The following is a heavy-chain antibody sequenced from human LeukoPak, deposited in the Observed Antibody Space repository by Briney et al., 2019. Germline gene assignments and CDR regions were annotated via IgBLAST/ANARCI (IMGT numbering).Heavy chain of an antibody. Sequence: PGGSLRLSCAASGFTFSSYWMSWVRQAPGKGLEWVANIKQDGSEKYYVDSVKGRFTISRDNAKTSLYLQMNSLRAEDTAVYYCAREHQLRGVKKFDYWGQGTLVTVSS. CDR2: IKQDGSEK. V-gene: IGHV3-7*03. D-gene: IGHD3-10*01. CDR1: GFTFSSYW. J-gene: IGHJ4*02. CDR3: AREHQLRGVKKFDY.